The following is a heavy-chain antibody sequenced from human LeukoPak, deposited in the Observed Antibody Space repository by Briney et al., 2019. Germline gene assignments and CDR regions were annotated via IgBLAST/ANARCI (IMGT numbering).Heavy chain of an antibody. J-gene: IGHJ6*02. CDR1: GLTFSSYT. CDR3: AKDRSNTVTDSSRYYGMDV. Sequence: PGGSLRLSCAASGLTFSSYTMSWVRQAPGKGLEWVSAISNSGGSTYYADSVKGRFTISRDNSKNTLYLQMNSLRAEDTAIYYCAKDRSNTVTDSSRYYGMDVWGQGTTVTVSS. V-gene: IGHV3-23*01. D-gene: IGHD4-17*01. CDR2: ISNSGGST.